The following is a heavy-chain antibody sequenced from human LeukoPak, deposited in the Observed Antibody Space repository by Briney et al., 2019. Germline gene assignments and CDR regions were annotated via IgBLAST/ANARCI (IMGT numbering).Heavy chain of an antibody. CDR1: GYSISSGYY. V-gene: IGHV4-38-2*02. Sequence: KPSETLSLTCTVSGYSISSGYYWGWIRQPPGKGLEWIGSIYHSGSTYYNPSLKSRVTISVDTSKNQFSLKLSSVTAADTAVYYCARISPRMIAARPNWFDPWGQGTLVTVSS. CDR3: ARISPRMIAARPNWFDP. J-gene: IGHJ5*02. CDR2: IYHSGST. D-gene: IGHD6-6*01.